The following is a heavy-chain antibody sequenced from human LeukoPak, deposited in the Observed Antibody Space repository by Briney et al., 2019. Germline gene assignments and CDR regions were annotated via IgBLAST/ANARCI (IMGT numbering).Heavy chain of an antibody. V-gene: IGHV3-11*03. CDR1: GFTFSDYY. J-gene: IGHJ5*02. CDR2: ISSSSSCT. Sequence: GGSLRLSCAASGFTFSDYYMSWIRQAPGKGLEWVSYISSSSSCTNYADSVKGRFTISRDNAKNSLYLQMNSLRAEDTAVYYCARRYFEGSDPWGQGTLVTVSS. D-gene: IGHD2/OR15-2a*01. CDR3: ARRYFEGSDP.